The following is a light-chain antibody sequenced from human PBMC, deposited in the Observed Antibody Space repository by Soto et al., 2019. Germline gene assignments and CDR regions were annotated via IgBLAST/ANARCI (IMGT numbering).Light chain of an antibody. V-gene: IGLV2-14*03. Sequence: QSVLTQPASVSGSPGQSITISCTGTSSVIGGYNYVSWCQQHPGKAPKLMIYDVTYRPSGVSNRFSASKSGNTASLTISGLQAEDEADYYCASYASSNTVLFGGGTKVTVL. CDR1: SSVIGGYNY. CDR3: ASYASSNTVL. J-gene: IGLJ2*01. CDR2: DVT.